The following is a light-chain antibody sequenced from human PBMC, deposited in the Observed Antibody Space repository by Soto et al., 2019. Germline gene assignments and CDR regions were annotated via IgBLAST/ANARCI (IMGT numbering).Light chain of an antibody. CDR2: AAS. V-gene: IGKV1-39*01. J-gene: IGKJ1*01. CDR3: QQSYSAPRGT. CDR1: QSINNY. Sequence: DIQMTQSPSSLSASVGDRVTITCRASQSINNYLNLYQQKPGKAPKLLIYAASSLQSGVPSRFSGSGSGTDFTLTISSLQPADFATYYCQQSYSAPRGTFGRGTKV.